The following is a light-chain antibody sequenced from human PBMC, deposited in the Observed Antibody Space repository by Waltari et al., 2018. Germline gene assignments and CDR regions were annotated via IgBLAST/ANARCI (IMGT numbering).Light chain of an antibody. CDR3: QQSYSTPYT. CDR2: AAS. J-gene: IGKJ2*01. CDR1: QSISSY. Sequence: RVTITCRASQSISSYLNWYQQKPGKAPKLLIYAASSLQSGVPSRFSGSGSGTDFTLTISSLQPEDFATYYCQQSYSTPYTFGQGTKLEIK. V-gene: IGKV1-39*01.